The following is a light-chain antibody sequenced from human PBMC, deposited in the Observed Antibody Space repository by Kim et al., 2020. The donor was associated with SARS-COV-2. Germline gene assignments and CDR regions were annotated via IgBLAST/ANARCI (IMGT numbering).Light chain of an antibody. V-gene: IGKV1-27*01. Sequence: DIEMTQSPSSLSASVGDRVTITCRASQGISNSLAWYQQKPGKVPKLLIYAASTLQSGVPSRFSGSGSGTDFTLTITSLQPEDVATYYCQKYNSAPWTFGQGTKVDIK. CDR1: QGISNS. CDR2: AAS. CDR3: QKYNSAPWT. J-gene: IGKJ1*01.